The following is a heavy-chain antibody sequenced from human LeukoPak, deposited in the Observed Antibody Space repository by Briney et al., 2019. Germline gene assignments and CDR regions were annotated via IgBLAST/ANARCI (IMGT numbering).Heavy chain of an antibody. CDR3: AREDVAGAYYYYYGMDV. CDR1: GFTFSNYD. V-gene: IGHV3-13*05. D-gene: IGHD6-19*01. J-gene: IGHJ6*02. Sequence: AGGSLRLSCAVSGFTFSNYDMHWVRQATGKGLEWVSGIAMGGDPLYPDSVKGRFTISRDNSKNTLYLQMGSLRAEDMAVYYCAREDVAGAYYYYYGMDVWGQGTTVTVSS. CDR2: IAMGGDP.